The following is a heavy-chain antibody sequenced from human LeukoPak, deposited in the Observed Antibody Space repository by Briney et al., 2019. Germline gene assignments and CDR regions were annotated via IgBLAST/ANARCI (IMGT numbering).Heavy chain of an antibody. Sequence: PGGSLRLSCAASGFTFSSYEMNRVRQAPGKGLEWVSYISSSGSTIYYADSVKGRFTISRDNAKNSLYLQMNSLRAEDTAVYYCARGEYSGYDYYYYYMDVWGKGTTVTVSS. CDR3: ARGEYSGYDYYYYYMDV. D-gene: IGHD5-12*01. V-gene: IGHV3-48*03. CDR2: ISSSGSTI. CDR1: GFTFSSYE. J-gene: IGHJ6*03.